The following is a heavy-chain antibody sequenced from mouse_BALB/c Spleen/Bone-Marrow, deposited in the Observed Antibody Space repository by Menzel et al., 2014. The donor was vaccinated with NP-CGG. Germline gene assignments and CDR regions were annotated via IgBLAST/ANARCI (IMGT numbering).Heavy chain of an antibody. J-gene: IGHJ2*01. Sequence: EVKLVESGGGLVQPGGSLRLSCATPGFTFTDYYMNWVRQPPGKALEWLGFIRNKANGYTTEYSASVKGRFTISRDNSQSILYLQMNTLRAEDSATYYCARDSRSTVSHFDYWGQGTTLTVSS. CDR3: ARDSRSTVSHFDY. D-gene: IGHD1-1*01. V-gene: IGHV7-3*02. CDR1: GFTFTDYY. CDR2: IRNKANGYTT.